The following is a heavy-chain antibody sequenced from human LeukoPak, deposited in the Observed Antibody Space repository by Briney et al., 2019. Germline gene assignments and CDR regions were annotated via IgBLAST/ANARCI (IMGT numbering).Heavy chain of an antibody. J-gene: IGHJ4*02. CDR2: ISGYNGHT. D-gene: IGHD3-10*01. CDR1: GYTFTNYG. V-gene: IGHV1-18*01. Sequence: ASVKVSCKASGYTFTNYGISWVRQAPGQGLEWMGWISGYNGHTNYAQKLQGRVTMTRNTSISTAYMELSSLRSEDTAVYYCASGGFGELPDYWGQGTLVTVSP. CDR3: ASGGFGELPDY.